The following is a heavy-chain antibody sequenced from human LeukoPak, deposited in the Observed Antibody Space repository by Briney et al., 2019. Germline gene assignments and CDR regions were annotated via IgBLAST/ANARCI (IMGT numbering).Heavy chain of an antibody. D-gene: IGHD2-15*01. J-gene: IGHJ6*02. CDR1: GFTFSTSA. CDR2: ISASGGST. Sequence: GGSLRLSCAASGFTFSTSAMTWVCQAPGKGLEWVSTISASGGSTFYADSVKGRFTISRDNSRNTLYLQMNSLRAEDTAVYYCAAATVGYYYGMDVWGQGTTVTVSS. V-gene: IGHV3-23*01. CDR3: AAATVGYYYGMDV.